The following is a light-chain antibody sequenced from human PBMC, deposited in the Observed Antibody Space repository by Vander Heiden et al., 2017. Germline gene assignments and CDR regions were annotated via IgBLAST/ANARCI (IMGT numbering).Light chain of an antibody. V-gene: IGKV1-17*01. J-gene: IGKJ1*01. CDR3: LQHFIFPWT. CDR2: KTS. CDR1: QGIRND. Sequence: DIQTTQSPFSLSASVGDRVTITCRTSQGIRNDLSWYQVKPGKAPRRLIYKTSNLQSGVPSRFSGSGSGTEFTLTISSLRPEDFATYYCLQHFIFPWTFGQGTKVEIK.